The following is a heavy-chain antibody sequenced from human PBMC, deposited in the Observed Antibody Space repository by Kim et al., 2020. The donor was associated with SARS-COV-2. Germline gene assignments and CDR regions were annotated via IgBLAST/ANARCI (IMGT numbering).Heavy chain of an antibody. J-gene: IGHJ3*02. CDR2: IYYSGST. Sequence: SETLSLTCTVSGGSISSYYWSWIRQPPGKGLEWIGYIYYSGSTNYNPSLKSRVTISVDTSKNQFSLKLSSVTAADTAVYYCARLALGYCSGGSCYSAFDIWGKGTMVTVSS. V-gene: IGHV4-59*13. D-gene: IGHD2-15*01. CDR3: ARLALGYCSGGSCYSAFDI. CDR1: GGSISSYY.